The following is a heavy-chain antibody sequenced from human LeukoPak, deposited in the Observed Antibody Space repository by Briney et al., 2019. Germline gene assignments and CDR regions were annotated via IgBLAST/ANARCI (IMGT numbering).Heavy chain of an antibody. CDR3: ARDGGIAAAGITGGDYFDY. D-gene: IGHD6-13*01. CDR1: GFTFSSYA. CDR2: ISYDGSNK. V-gene: IGHV3-30-3*01. Sequence: PGGSLRLSCAASGFTFSSYAMHWVRQAPGKGLEWVAVISYDGSNKYYADSVKGRFTISRDNSENTLYLQMSSLRAEDTAVYYCARDGGIAAAGITGGDYFDYWGQGTLVTVSS. J-gene: IGHJ4*02.